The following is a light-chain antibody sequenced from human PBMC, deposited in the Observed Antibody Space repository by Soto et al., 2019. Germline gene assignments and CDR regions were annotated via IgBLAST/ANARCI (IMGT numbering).Light chain of an antibody. Sequence: QSVLAQPASVSGSPGQSITISCAGTSSDLGAYKYVSWYQQHPDKAPKLILYEVSRRPSGVSNRFSGSKSGNTASLTISGLLAEDEADYSCSSYTNTSTLVFGTGTKVTAL. CDR1: SSDLGAYKY. V-gene: IGLV2-14*03. CDR3: SSYTNTSTLV. J-gene: IGLJ1*01. CDR2: EVS.